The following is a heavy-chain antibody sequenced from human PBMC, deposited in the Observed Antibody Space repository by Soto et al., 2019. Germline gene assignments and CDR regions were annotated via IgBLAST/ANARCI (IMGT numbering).Heavy chain of an antibody. CDR1: GGTFSSYA. CDR2: IIPIFGTA. J-gene: IGHJ3*02. V-gene: IGHV1-69*13. CDR3: AGGIGAIRQWLRGRGDAFDI. D-gene: IGHD6-19*01. Sequence: GASVKVSCKASGGTFSSYAISWVRQAPGQGLEWMGGIIPIFGTANYAQKFQGRVTITADESTSTAYMELSGLRSEDTAVYYCAGGIGAIRQWLRGRGDAFDIWGQGTMVTVSS.